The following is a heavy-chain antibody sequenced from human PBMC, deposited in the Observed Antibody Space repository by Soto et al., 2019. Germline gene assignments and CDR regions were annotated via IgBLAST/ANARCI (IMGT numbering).Heavy chain of an antibody. Sequence: ASVKVSCKASGYTFTSYEINWVRQATGQGLEWMGWMNPNSGNTGYAQKFQGRVTMTRNTSISTAYMGLSSLRSEDTAVYYCARVGYDFWSGYLDYWGQGTLVTVSS. J-gene: IGHJ4*02. CDR3: ARVGYDFWSGYLDY. D-gene: IGHD3-3*01. CDR1: GYTFTSYE. V-gene: IGHV1-8*01. CDR2: MNPNSGNT.